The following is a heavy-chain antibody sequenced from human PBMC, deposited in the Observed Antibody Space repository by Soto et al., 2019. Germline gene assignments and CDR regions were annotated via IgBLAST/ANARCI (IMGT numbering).Heavy chain of an antibody. CDR3: AKVLYGVVTYFDS. Sequence: GGSHRLSCASSGVTFISYGMTWVRRPPGKGLEWVSAISGSGAATYYADSVQGRFTISRDNSNNTLYLRMNSLRAEDTAVYSCAKVLYGVVTYFDSWGQGTLVTVSS. J-gene: IGHJ4*02. CDR1: GVTFISYG. V-gene: IGHV3-23*01. CDR2: ISGSGAAT. D-gene: IGHD3-3*01.